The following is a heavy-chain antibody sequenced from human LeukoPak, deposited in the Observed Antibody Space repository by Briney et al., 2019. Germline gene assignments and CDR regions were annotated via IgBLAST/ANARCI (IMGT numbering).Heavy chain of an antibody. CDR3: ARVSYDYVWGSYLYYFDY. Sequence: GGSLRLSCAASGFTFSSYAMSWVRQAPGKGLEWVSAISGSGGSTYYADSVKGRFTISRDNSKNTLYLQMNSLRAEDTAVYYCARVSYDYVWGSYLYYFDYWGQGTLVTVSS. CDR2: ISGSGGST. D-gene: IGHD3-16*01. V-gene: IGHV3-23*01. J-gene: IGHJ4*02. CDR1: GFTFSSYA.